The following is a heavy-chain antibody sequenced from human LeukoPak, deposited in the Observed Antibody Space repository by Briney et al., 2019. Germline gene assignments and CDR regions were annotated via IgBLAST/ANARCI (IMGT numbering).Heavy chain of an antibody. CDR3: ARGSKDTGRKIKYYYYYMDV. CDR1: VGSISSYY. D-gene: IGHD5-18*01. CDR2: IYYSGST. Sequence: SETLSLSCTVSVGSISSYYWSWIRQPPVKGLEWIGYIYYSGSTNYNPSLKSRVTISVDTSKNQFSLKLSSVTAADTVVYYCARGSKDTGRKIKYYYYYMDVWGKGTTVTISS. J-gene: IGHJ6*03. V-gene: IGHV4-59*01.